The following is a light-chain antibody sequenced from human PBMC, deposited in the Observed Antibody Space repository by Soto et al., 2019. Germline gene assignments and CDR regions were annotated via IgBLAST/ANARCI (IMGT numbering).Light chain of an antibody. Sequence: DIQMTQSPSSLSASVGDRVTITCRASQSISSYLNWYQQKPGKAPKLLIYAASSLPSGIPSRFSGSGSGTDFILGISCLQPEDFATYYYKESYSTVTFGRGTKVDIK. V-gene: IGKV1-39*01. CDR2: AAS. CDR1: QSISSY. CDR3: KESYSTVT. J-gene: IGKJ3*01.